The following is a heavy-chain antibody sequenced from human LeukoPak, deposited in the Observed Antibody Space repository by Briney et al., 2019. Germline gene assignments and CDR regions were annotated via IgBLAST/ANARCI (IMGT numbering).Heavy chain of an antibody. Sequence: GASVKVSCKASGYTFTSYDINWVRQATGQGLEWTGWMNPNSGNTGYAQKFQGRVTMTRNTSISTAYMELSSLRSEDTAVYYCARGLSTDHAFDIWGQGTMVTVSS. V-gene: IGHV1-8*01. CDR1: GYTFTSYD. CDR3: ARGLSTDHAFDI. J-gene: IGHJ3*02. CDR2: MNPNSGNT.